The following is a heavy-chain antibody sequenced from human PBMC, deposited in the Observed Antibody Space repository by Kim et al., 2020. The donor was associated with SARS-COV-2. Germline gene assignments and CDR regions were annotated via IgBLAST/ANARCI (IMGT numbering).Heavy chain of an antibody. CDR1: GYTFTSYA. Sequence: ASVKVSCKASGYTFTSYAMHWVRQAPGQRLEWMGWINAGNGNTKYSQKFQGRVTITRDTSASTAYMELSSLRSEDTAVYYCARGRWDITMVRGATSRAFDIWGQGTMVTVSS. D-gene: IGHD3-10*01. CDR2: INAGNGNT. CDR3: ARGRWDITMVRGATSRAFDI. V-gene: IGHV1-3*01. J-gene: IGHJ3*02.